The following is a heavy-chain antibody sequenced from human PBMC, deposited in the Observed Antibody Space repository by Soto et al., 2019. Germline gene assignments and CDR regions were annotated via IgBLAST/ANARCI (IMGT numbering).Heavy chain of an antibody. V-gene: IGHV4-39*01. Sequence: PSETLSLTCTVSGGSISSSSYYWGWIRQPPGKGLEWIGSIYYSGSTYYNPSLKSRVTISVDTSKNQFSLKLSSVTAADTAVYYCARHPRITMIVVVSGAFDIWGQGTMVTVS. CDR1: GGSISSSSYY. CDR2: IYYSGST. CDR3: ARHPRITMIVVVSGAFDI. D-gene: IGHD3-22*01. J-gene: IGHJ3*02.